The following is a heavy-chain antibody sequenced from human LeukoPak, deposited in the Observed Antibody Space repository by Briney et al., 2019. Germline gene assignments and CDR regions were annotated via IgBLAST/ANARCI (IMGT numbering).Heavy chain of an antibody. CDR2: IHYTGRT. D-gene: IGHD6-13*01. J-gene: IGHJ4*02. V-gene: IGHV4-59*01. CDR3: ARAKAAAGIDYFDY. CDR1: GGSISGYY. Sequence: KPSETLSLTCTVSGGSISGYYWSWIREPPGKGLEWIGYIHYTGRTSYNPSLKSRVTISVDTSKNHFSLRLTSVTAADTAVYYCARAKAAAGIDYFDYWGQGTLVTVSS.